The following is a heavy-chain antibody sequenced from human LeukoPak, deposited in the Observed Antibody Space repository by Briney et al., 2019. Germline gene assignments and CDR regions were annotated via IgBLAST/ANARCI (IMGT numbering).Heavy chain of an antibody. CDR3: ARDRDCSGGSCYNTYYYYYGMDV. CDR2: IYYSGST. D-gene: IGHD2-15*01. V-gene: IGHV4-61*01. Sequence: SETLSLTCTVSGDSVSSGSYYWSWIRQPPGKGLEWIGYIYYSGSTNYNPSLKSRVTMSVDTSRNQSSLKLSSVTAADTAVYYCARDRDCSGGSCYNTYYYYYGMDVWGQGTTVTVSS. J-gene: IGHJ6*02. CDR1: GDSVSSGSYY.